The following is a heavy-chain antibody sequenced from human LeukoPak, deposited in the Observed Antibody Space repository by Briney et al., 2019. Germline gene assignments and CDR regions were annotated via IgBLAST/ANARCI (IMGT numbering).Heavy chain of an antibody. CDR1: GFSFSYYW. D-gene: IGHD3-3*01. Sequence: PGGSLRLSCVASGFSFSYYWMSWVRQAPGKGREGVAYIKQEGSEKYYVDSVKGRFTISRDNAKKSLYLQMNSLRAEDTAVYYCAKDAEVGTLFGVLSRYNWFDPWGQGALVTVSS. J-gene: IGHJ5*02. V-gene: IGHV3-7*01. CDR2: IKQEGSEK. CDR3: AKDAEVGTLFGVLSRYNWFDP.